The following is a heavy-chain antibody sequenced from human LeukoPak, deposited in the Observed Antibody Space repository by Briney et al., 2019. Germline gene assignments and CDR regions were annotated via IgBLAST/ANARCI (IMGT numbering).Heavy chain of an antibody. V-gene: IGHV1-2*02. D-gene: IGHD2-2*02. CDR1: GYTFTGYY. CDR2: INPNSGGT. Sequence: GASVKVSCKASGYTFTGYYMHWVRQAPGQGLEWMGWINPNSGGTNYAQKFQGRVTMTRDTSISTAYMELSRLRSDDTAVYYCARDVVEPAAIGIVASTFDYWGQGILVTVSS. J-gene: IGHJ4*02. CDR3: ARDVVEPAAIGIVASTFDY.